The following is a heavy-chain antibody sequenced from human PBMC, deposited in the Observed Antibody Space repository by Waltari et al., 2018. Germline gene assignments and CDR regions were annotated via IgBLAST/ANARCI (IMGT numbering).Heavy chain of an antibody. CDR2: IYYSGST. CDR3: ARGSGWFGDIVGYYFDY. Sequence: QVQLQESGPGLVKPSQTLSLTCTVSGGSISSGGYYWSWIRQHPGKGLEWIGYIYYSGSTYYNPSLKSLVTISVDTSKNQFSLKLSSVTAADTAVYYCARGSGWFGDIVGYYFDYWGQGTLVTVSS. CDR1: GGSISSGGYY. J-gene: IGHJ4*02. D-gene: IGHD3-10*01. V-gene: IGHV4-31*01.